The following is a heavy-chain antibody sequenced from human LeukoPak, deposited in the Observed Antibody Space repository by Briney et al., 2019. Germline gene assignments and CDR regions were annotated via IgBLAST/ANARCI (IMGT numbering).Heavy chain of an antibody. V-gene: IGHV4-30-4*07. D-gene: IGHD3-10*01. Sequence: PSETLSLTCAVSGDSISSGGYSWSWIRQTPGKGVEWSAYIHDSGGTYNNPSLKSRLSISIDTSKNQFSLKLNSVTAADTAVYYCARNLVMGRGVMILKKPCWFDPWGQGTLVTVSS. CDR1: GDSISSGGYS. CDR3: ARNLVMGRGVMILKKPCWFDP. CDR2: IHDSGGT. J-gene: IGHJ5*02.